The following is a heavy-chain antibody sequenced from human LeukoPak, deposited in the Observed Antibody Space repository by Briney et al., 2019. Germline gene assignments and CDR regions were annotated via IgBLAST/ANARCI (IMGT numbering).Heavy chain of an antibody. D-gene: IGHD3-16*01. J-gene: IGHJ4*02. V-gene: IGHV4-59*01. CDR3: ARAVISFGAAVAKGFDC. Sequence: SGTLSLTCTVSGGSFSTYYWSWIRQPPGKGLEWIGYIYYSGSTDYNPSLKSRVTMSLDTSKNQFSLKLSSVTAADTAVYYCARAVISFGAAVAKGFDCWGQGTLVTVSS. CDR1: GGSFSTYY. CDR2: IYYSGST.